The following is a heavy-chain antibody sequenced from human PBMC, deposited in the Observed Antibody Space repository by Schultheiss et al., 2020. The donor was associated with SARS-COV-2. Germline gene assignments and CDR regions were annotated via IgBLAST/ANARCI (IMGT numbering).Heavy chain of an antibody. V-gene: IGHV4-61*05. J-gene: IGHJ2*01. D-gene: IGHD5-24*01. CDR3: ASQNGMAKNWYFDL. CDR1: GGSISSSSYY. Sequence: SETLSLTCTVSGGSISSSSYYWGWIRQPPGKGLEWIGYIYYSGSTNYNPSLKSRVTISVDTSKNQFSLKLSSVTAADTAVYYCASQNGMAKNWYFDLWGRGTLVTVSS. CDR2: IYYSGST.